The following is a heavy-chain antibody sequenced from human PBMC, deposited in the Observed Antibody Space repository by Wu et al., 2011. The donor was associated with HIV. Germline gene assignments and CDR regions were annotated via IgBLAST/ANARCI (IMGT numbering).Heavy chain of an antibody. Sequence: QVQLVQSGGEVKEPGSSVKVSCKASGDTFSGYGLSWVRQAPGQGLEWMGGIVPSFGSTTYVQKFQGRVTMTADKSTSTVYMELSGLRSEDTAVYYCARPSGAYSGHVWHFMDVWAKGNGHRLF. V-gene: IGHV1-69*14. CDR3: ARPSGAYSGHVWHFMDV. CDR1: GDTFSGYG. CDR2: IVPSFGST. J-gene: IGHJ6*03. D-gene: IGHD5-12*01.